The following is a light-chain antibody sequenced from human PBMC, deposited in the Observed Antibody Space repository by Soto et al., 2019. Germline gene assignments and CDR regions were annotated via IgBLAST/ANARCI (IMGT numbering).Light chain of an antibody. V-gene: IGLV1-40*01. CDR1: SSNIGAGYD. CDR3: GSWDSSLSAYV. Sequence: QSVLTQSPPVSGAPGQRVTISCTGSSSNIGAGYDVHWYQQFPGTAPKLLIYANTNRPSGVPDRFSGSKSGTSATLGITGFQTGDEADYYCGSWDSSLSAYVFGTGTKVTVL. J-gene: IGLJ1*01. CDR2: ANT.